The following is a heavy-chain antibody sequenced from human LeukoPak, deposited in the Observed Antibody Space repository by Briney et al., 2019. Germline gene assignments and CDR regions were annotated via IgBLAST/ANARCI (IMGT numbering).Heavy chain of an antibody. CDR3: ARDQRCSSTSCYPNWLDP. Sequence: ASVKVSCKASGYTFTSYGISWVRQAPGQGLEWMGWISAYNGNTNYAQKLQGRVTMTTDTSTSTAYMELRSLRSDDTAVYYCARDQRCSSTSCYPNWLDPWGQGTLVTVSS. CDR2: ISAYNGNT. J-gene: IGHJ5*02. D-gene: IGHD2-2*01. CDR1: GYTFTSYG. V-gene: IGHV1-18*01.